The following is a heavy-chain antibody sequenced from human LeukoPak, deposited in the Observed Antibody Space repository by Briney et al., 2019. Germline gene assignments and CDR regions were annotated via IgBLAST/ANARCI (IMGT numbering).Heavy chain of an antibody. CDR3: ASLVSAAGGGDAFDI. D-gene: IGHD6-13*01. J-gene: IGHJ3*02. CDR2: IIPILGIA. Sequence: SVKVSCKASGGTFSSYAISWVRQAPGQGLEWMGRIIPILGIANYAQKFQGRVTITADKSTSTAYMELSSLRSEDTAVYYCASLVSAAGGGDAFDIWGQGTMVTVSS. CDR1: GGTFSSYA. V-gene: IGHV1-69*04.